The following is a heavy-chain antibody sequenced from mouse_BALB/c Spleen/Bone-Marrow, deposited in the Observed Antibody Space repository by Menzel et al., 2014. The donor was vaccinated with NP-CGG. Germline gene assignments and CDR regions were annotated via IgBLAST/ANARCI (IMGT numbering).Heavy chain of an antibody. Sequence: EVQRVESGGGLVQPGGSLKLSCAASGFTFSSYIMSWVRQTPEKRLEWVAYISNGGDNTYYPDTVKGRFIISRDNAKNTLCLQMSSLKSEDTAMYYCVRLRYDGYYFDYWGQGTTLTVSS. V-gene: IGHV5-12-2*01. CDR2: ISNGGDNT. CDR3: VRLRYDGYYFDY. J-gene: IGHJ2*01. D-gene: IGHD2-14*01. CDR1: GFTFSSYI.